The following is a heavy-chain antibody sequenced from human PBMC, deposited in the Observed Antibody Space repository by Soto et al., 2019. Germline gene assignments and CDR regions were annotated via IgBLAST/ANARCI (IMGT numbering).Heavy chain of an antibody. V-gene: IGHV5-10-1*01. CDR1: GYSFTSYW. D-gene: IGHD2-8*01. CDR2: IDPSDSYT. CDR3: RVYASSTYYYYDMDV. J-gene: IGHJ6*02. Sequence: GESLKISCQGSGYSFTSYWISWVRQMPGKGLEWMGRIDPSDSYTNYSPSFQGHVTISVDKSSTTAYLQWSSLKASDTALYYCRVYASSTYYYYDMDVWGQGTTVTVSS.